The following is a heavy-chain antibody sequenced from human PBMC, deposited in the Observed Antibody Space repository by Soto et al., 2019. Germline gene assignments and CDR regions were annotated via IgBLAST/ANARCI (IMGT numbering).Heavy chain of an antibody. CDR1: GYSFTSYW. Sequence: PGESLKISCKGSGYSFTSYWISWVRQMPGKGLEWMGRIDPSDSYTNYSPSFQGHVTISADKSISTAYLQWSSLKASDTAMYYCAKSIVGATRAFDIWGQGTMVTVSS. D-gene: IGHD1-26*01. CDR2: IDPSDSYT. J-gene: IGHJ3*02. V-gene: IGHV5-10-1*01. CDR3: AKSIVGATRAFDI.